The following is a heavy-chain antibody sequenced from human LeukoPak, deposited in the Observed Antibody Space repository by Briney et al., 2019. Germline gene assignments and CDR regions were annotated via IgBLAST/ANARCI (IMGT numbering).Heavy chain of an antibody. V-gene: IGHV4-34*01. CDR3: ARGAAAGHASSPFDY. J-gene: IGHJ4*02. CDR1: GGSFSGYY. Sequence: SETLSLTCAVYGGSFSGYYWSWIRQPPGKGLEWIGEINHSGSTNYNPSRKSRVTISVDTSKNQFSLKLSSVTAADTAVYYCARGAAAGHASSPFDYWGQGTLVTVSS. D-gene: IGHD6-13*01. CDR2: INHSGST.